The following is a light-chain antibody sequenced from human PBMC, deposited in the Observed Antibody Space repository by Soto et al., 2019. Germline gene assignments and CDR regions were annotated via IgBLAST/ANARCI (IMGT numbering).Light chain of an antibody. CDR1: SSDVGGYNY. V-gene: IGLV2-14*01. CDR2: EVI. CDR3: SSYTSGSTYV. Sequence: QSALTQPASVSGSPGQSITISCTGTSSDVGGYNYVSWYQQHPGKAPRLIIYEVINRPSEISNRFSGSKSGNTASLTISGLQAEDEADYYCSSYTSGSTYVFGTGTKLTVL. J-gene: IGLJ1*01.